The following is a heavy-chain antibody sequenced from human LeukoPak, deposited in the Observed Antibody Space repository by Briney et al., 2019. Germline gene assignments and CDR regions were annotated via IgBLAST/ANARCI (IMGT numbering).Heavy chain of an antibody. Sequence: GRSLRLSCAAAGFTFSTYGMHWARLAPGKGLEWVAFIRYDGSNKYYADSVKGRFTISRDNSKNTLYLQMNSLRAEDTAVYYCATDIIVGATKGTDYWGQGTLVTVSS. CDR2: IRYDGSNK. CDR1: GFTFSTYG. J-gene: IGHJ4*02. CDR3: ATDIIVGATKGTDY. V-gene: IGHV3-30*02. D-gene: IGHD1-26*01.